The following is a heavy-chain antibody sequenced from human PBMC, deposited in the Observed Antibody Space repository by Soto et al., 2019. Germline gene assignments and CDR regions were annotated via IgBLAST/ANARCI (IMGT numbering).Heavy chain of an antibody. J-gene: IGHJ4*02. V-gene: IGHV4-34*01. CDR1: GGSFSGYY. Sequence: TSETLSLTCAVYGGSFSGYYWTWIRQSPEKGLEWIGEVNHSGTTYYNPSPKTRVTISVHTPKNQFSLKMSSVTAADTAVYYCARGIGYCSSINCYSSRRLSFDSWGQGTLVTVSS. D-gene: IGHD2-2*01. CDR2: VNHSGTT. CDR3: ARGIGYCSSINCYSSRRLSFDS.